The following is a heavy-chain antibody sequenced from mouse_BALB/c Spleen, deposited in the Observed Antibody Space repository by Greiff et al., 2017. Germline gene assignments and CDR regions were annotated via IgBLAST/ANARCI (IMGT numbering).Heavy chain of an antibody. CDR1: GFNIKDTY. J-gene: IGHJ1*01. Sequence: VQLKQSGAELVKPGASVKLSCTASGFNIKDTYMHWVKQRPEQGLEWIGRIDPANGNTKYDPKFQGKATITADTSSNTAYLQLSSLTSEDTAVYYCASGNYGGYFDVWGAGTTVTVSS. CDR3: ASGNYGGYFDV. CDR2: IDPANGNT. D-gene: IGHD2-1*01. V-gene: IGHV14-3*02.